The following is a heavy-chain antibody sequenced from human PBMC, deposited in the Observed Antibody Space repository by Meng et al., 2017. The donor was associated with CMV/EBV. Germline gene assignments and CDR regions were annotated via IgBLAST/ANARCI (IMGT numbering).Heavy chain of an antibody. J-gene: IGHJ5*02. CDR2: IIHIFGTA. D-gene: IGHD5-18*01. V-gene: IGHV1-69*01. CDR3: ARGGYSYGFFWFDP. CDR1: GGTFSSYA. Sequence: QVQLVHSGAEVKKPGSSLTVTCKASGGTFSSYAMSWVRQAPGQGLEWMGGIIHIFGTANYAQKFQGRVTITADESTSTAYMELSSLRSEDTAVYYCARGGYSYGFFWFDPWGQGTLVTVSS.